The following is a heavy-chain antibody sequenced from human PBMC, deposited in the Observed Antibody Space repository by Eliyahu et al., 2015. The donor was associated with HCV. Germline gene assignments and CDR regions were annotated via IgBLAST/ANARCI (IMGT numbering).Heavy chain of an antibody. CDR1: GGSIISATXX. V-gene: IGHV4-39*01. D-gene: IGHD3-9*01. J-gene: IGHJ5*02. CDR2: IXSSGST. Sequence: QLQLQESGPGLVKPSEILSLTCGXSGGSIISATXXXGWIRQPPGKGLQWIGTIXSSGSTYYNPSLKXRVTISVDTSKNQFSLRLTSVTAEDTAVYYCARLPTGYPNWFDTWGQGTLVTVSS. CDR3: ARLPTGYPNWFDT.